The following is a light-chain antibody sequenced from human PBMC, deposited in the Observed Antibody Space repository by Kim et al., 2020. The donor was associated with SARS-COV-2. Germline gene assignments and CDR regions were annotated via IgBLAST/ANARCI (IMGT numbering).Light chain of an antibody. J-gene: IGKJ1*01. CDR1: QTVSSNY. CDR2: GAS. CDR3: QQYDRSPET. Sequence: EIVLTQSPGTLSLSPGERVTLSCRASQTVSSNYLAWYQQKPGRAPRLLIYGASSRATGIPDRFSGSGSGTDFTLTISRLEPEDFAVYYCQQYDRSPETFGQGTKLEI. V-gene: IGKV3-20*01.